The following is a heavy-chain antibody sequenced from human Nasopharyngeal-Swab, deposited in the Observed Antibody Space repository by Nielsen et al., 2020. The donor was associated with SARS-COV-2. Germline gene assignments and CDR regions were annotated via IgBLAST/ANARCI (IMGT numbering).Heavy chain of an antibody. CDR2: IKSKTDGGTT. D-gene: IGHD3-9*01. Sequence: LSLTCAASGFPFSNAWMSWVRQAPGKGLEWVGRIKSKTDGGTTDYAAPVKGRFTISRDDSKNTLYLQMNSLKTEDTAVYYCTTAEYYDILSKLYYYYGMDVWGQGTTVTVSS. CDR3: TTAEYYDILSKLYYYYGMDV. CDR1: GFPFSNAW. J-gene: IGHJ6*02. V-gene: IGHV3-15*01.